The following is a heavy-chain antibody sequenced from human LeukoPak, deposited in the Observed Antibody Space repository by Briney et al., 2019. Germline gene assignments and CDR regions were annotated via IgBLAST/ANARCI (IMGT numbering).Heavy chain of an antibody. CDR3: ASGSGSYYG. CDR1: AFTFSSYW. D-gene: IGHD1-26*01. Sequence: PGGSLGLSCAASAFTFSSYWMSWVRQAPGKGLEWVANIKQDGSEKYYVDSVKGRFTISRDNAKNSLYLQMNSLRAEDTAVYYCASGSGSYYGWGQGTLVTVSS. J-gene: IGHJ4*02. V-gene: IGHV3-7*01. CDR2: IKQDGSEK.